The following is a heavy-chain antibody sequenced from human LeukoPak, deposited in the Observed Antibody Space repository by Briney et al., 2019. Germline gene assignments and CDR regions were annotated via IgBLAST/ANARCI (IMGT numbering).Heavy chain of an antibody. CDR1: GFTFSSYG. J-gene: IGHJ4*02. CDR3: ARDGGYSSSWYLRPTYYFDY. Sequence: PGGSLRLSCAASGFTFSSYGMHWVRQAPGKGLEWVAVIWYDGSNKYYADSVKGRFTISRDNSKNTLYLQMNSLRAEDTAVYYCARDGGYSSSWYLRPTYYFDYWGQGTLVTVSS. CDR2: IWYDGSNK. V-gene: IGHV3-33*01. D-gene: IGHD6-13*01.